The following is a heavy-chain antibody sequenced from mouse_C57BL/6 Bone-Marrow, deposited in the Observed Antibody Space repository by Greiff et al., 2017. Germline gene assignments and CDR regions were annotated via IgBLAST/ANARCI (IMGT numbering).Heavy chain of an antibody. CDR2: INPNYGTT. D-gene: IGHD2-5*01. J-gene: IGHJ4*01. V-gene: IGHV1-39*01. Sequence: EVQLQQSGPELVKPGASVKISCKASGYSFTDYNMNWVKQSNGKSLEWIGVINPNYGTTSYNQKFKGKATLTVDQSSSTAYMQLNTLTSEDSAVYYGARYYSKNNYAMGYWGQGTSVTVSS. CDR1: GYSFTDYN. CDR3: ARYYSKNNYAMGY.